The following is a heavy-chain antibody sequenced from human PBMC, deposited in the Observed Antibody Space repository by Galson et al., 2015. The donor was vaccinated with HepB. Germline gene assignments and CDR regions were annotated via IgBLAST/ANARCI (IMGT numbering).Heavy chain of an antibody. CDR2: ISYDGSNK. CDR1: GFTFSSYA. V-gene: IGHV3-30*04. J-gene: IGHJ2*01. Sequence: SLRLSCAASGFTFSSYAMHWVRQAPGKGLEWVAVISYDGSNKYYADSVKGRFTISRDNSKNTLYLQMNSLRAEDTAVYYCARAYYDILTGYWTYWYFDLWGRGTTVTVSS. CDR3: ARAYYDILTGYWTYWYFDL. D-gene: IGHD3-9*01.